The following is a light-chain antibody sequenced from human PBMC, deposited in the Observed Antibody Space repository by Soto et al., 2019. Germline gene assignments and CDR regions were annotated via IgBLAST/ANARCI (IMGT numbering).Light chain of an antibody. CDR1: QSLSTY. V-gene: IGKV3-11*01. Sequence: DIVLTQSPATLSLSPGERATLSCRASQSLSTYLAWYQQKPGQAPRLLIYDSSNRATGVPARFSGSASGTEFTLTISSLEPEDFAVHYCLLRSNWPPFTFGPGTKVEIK. CDR3: LLRSNWPPFT. CDR2: DSS. J-gene: IGKJ3*01.